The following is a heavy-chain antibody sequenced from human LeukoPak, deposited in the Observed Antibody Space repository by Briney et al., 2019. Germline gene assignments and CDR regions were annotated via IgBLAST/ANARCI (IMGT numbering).Heavy chain of an antibody. V-gene: IGHV3-9*01. D-gene: IGHD2-2*01. Sequence: GRSLRLSFSASGFTFDDYGMHWVRQAPGKGLEWVSGISWNSGSMGYADSVKGRFTISRDNAKNSLYLQMNSLRAEDAALYYCAKELGYCSTTICYPFDYWGQGTLVIVSS. J-gene: IGHJ4*02. CDR2: ISWNSGSM. CDR3: AKELGYCSTTICYPFDY. CDR1: GFTFDDYG.